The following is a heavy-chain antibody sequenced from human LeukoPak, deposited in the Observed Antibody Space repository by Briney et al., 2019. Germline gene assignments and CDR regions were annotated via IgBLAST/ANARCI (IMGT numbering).Heavy chain of an antibody. V-gene: IGHV3-30*04. CDR1: GFTFSNYA. J-gene: IGHJ4*02. D-gene: IGHD1-14*01. CDR3: AKSKPRIGPYYFDY. CDR2: ISYDGSIK. Sequence: PGGSLRLSCAASGFTFSNYAMHWVRQAPGKGLEWVALISYDGSIKYYADSVKGRFTISRDNSKNTLYLQMNSLRAEDTAVYYCAKSKPRIGPYYFDYWGQGTLVTVSS.